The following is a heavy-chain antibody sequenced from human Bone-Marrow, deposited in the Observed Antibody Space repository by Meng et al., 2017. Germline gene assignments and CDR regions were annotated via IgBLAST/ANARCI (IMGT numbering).Heavy chain of an antibody. D-gene: IGHD2-15*01. CDR3: ARGRASCSSGGCSLGWFDP. Sequence: QVQVAGSGPGRVKPSGPLSLTCAVSGGSISSSNWWSWVRQPPGKGLEWIGEIYHSGSTNYNPSLKSRVTISVDKSKNQFSLKLSSVTAADTAVYYCARGRASCSSGGCSLGWFDPWGQGTLVTVSS. V-gene: IGHV4-4*02. CDR2: IYHSGST. CDR1: GGSISSSNW. J-gene: IGHJ5*02.